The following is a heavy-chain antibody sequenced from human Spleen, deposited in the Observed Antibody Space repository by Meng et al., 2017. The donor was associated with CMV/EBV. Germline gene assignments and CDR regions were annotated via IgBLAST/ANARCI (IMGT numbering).Heavy chain of an antibody. V-gene: IGHV3-20*01. CDR1: GFTFNDYG. CDR2: INWNGGST. D-gene: IGHD6-19*01. Sequence: GESLKISCVASGFTFNDYGMSWVRQAPGKGLEWVSGINWNGGSTGYVDSVKGRFTISRDNAKNSLYLQVNSLRAEDTALYHCARVAVAATWADGFDIWGQGTMVTVSS. CDR3: ARVAVAATWADGFDI. J-gene: IGHJ3*02.